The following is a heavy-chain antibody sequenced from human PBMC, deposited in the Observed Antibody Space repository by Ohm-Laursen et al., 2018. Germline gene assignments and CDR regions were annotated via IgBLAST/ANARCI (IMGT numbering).Heavy chain of an antibody. J-gene: IGHJ3*02. CDR1: GFTFSSYG. CDR3: ARAEKTYYDFWSGYWTSHAFDI. D-gene: IGHD3-3*01. CDR2: ISYDGSNK. V-gene: IGHV3-30*03. Sequence: SLRLSCTASGFTFSSYGMHWVRQAPGKGLEWVAVISYDGSNKYYADSVKGRLTISRDNSKNTLYLQMNSLRAEDTAVYYCARAEKTYYDFWSGYWTSHAFDIWGQGTMVTVSS.